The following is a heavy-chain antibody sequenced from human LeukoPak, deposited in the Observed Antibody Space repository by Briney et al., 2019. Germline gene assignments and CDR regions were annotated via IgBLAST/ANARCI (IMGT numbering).Heavy chain of an antibody. CDR3: AREVEAIFDY. Sequence: SETLSLTCAVYGGPFSGYYWSWIRQPPGKGLEWIGEINHSGSTNYNPSLKSRVTISVDTSKNQFSLKLSSVTAADTAVYYCAREVEAIFDYWGQGTLVTVSS. CDR2: INHSGST. J-gene: IGHJ4*02. V-gene: IGHV4-34*09. CDR1: GGPFSGYY. D-gene: IGHD3-3*01.